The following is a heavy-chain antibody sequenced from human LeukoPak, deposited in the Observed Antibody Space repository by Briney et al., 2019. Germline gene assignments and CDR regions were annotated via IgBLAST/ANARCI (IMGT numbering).Heavy chain of an antibody. V-gene: IGHV4-59*01. Sequence: PSETLSLTCTVSGGSISSYYWSWIRQPPGKGLEYIGYIYFSGSTTSNPSLKSRVTISVDTSKNQFSLKLSSVTAADTAVYYCARDGGKGWLWFDYWGQGTLVTVSS. CDR1: GGSISSYY. D-gene: IGHD3-9*01. CDR2: IYFSGST. J-gene: IGHJ4*02. CDR3: ARDGGKGWLWFDY.